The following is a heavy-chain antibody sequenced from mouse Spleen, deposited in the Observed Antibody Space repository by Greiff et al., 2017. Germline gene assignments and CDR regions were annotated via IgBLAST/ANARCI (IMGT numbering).Heavy chain of an antibody. CDR2: ISYDGSN. J-gene: IGHJ1*01. D-gene: IGHD1-1*02. V-gene: IGHV3-6*01. CDR1: GYSITSGYY. CDR3: ARVGGYYGYFDV. Sequence: VQLKESGPGLVKPSQSLSLTCSVTGYSITSGYYWNWIRQFPGNKLEWMGYISYDGSNNYNPSLKNRISITRDTSKNQFFLKLNSVTTEDTATYYCARVGGYYGYFDVWGAGTTVTVSS.